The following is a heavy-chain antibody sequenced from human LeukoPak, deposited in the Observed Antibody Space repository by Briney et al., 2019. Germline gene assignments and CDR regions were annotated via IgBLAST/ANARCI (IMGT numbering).Heavy chain of an antibody. Sequence: GGSLRLSCAASGFTFDDYAMHWVRQAPGKGLEWVSLITGDGGSPYYADSVEGRFTISRDNSKNSLYLQMNSLRTEDTALYYCAKDVSVAGDGGSDHWGQGTLVTVSS. CDR2: ITGDGGSP. V-gene: IGHV3-43*02. CDR3: AKDVSVAGDGGSDH. D-gene: IGHD3-16*01. J-gene: IGHJ4*02. CDR1: GFTFDDYA.